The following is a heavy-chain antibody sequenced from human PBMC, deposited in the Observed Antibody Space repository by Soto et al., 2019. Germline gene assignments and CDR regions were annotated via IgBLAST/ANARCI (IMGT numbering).Heavy chain of an antibody. CDR3: ARAGVVVFVTGTSDSYFDS. CDR2: IYHSATT. CDR1: GYSISSCYY. J-gene: IGHJ4*02. D-gene: IGHD1-7*01. Sequence: SETLSLTCAVSGYSISSCYYWGWIRQPPGKVLEWIWIIYHSATTYYNPSLKSRVTISVDTSKNPFYLNLNSVTAADTAVYYCARAGVVVFVTGTSDSYFDSWAQGTRVTVSS. V-gene: IGHV4-38-2*01.